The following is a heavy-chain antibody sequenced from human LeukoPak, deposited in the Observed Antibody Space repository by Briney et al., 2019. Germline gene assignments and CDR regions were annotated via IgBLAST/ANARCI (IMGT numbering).Heavy chain of an antibody. Sequence: GGSLRLSCAASGFTFSNYGMHWVRQAPGKGLEWVSGISWNSGSIGYADSVKGRFTISRDNAKNSLYLQMNSLRAEDTALYYCAKDIGYQDYYYYGMDVWGQGTTVTVSS. D-gene: IGHD6-25*01. V-gene: IGHV3-9*01. J-gene: IGHJ6*02. CDR3: AKDIGYQDYYYYGMDV. CDR1: GFTFSNYG. CDR2: ISWNSGSI.